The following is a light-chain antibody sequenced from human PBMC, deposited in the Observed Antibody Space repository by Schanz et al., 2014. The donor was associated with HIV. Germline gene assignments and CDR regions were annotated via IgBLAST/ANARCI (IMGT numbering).Light chain of an antibody. J-gene: IGLJ2*01. Sequence: QSALTQPASVSGSPGQSITISCTGPNSDINFYYYVSWFQQHPGKAPQLMIYDGSRRPSGVPARFSGSKSGSSASLAISGLQADDEADYFCQSFDSSLNGVVFGGGTKLTVL. CDR2: DGS. CDR1: NSDINFYYY. CDR3: QSFDSSLNGVV. V-gene: IGLV2-14*03.